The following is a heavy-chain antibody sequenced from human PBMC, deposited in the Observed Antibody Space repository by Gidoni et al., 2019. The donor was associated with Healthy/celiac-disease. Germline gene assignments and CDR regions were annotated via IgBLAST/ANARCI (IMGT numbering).Heavy chain of an antibody. D-gene: IGHD5-18*01. CDR3: AKAPGYSYGPWGWYFDL. CDR2: ISWNSGSI. CDR1: VFTFDDYA. V-gene: IGHV3-9*01. J-gene: IGHJ2*01. Sequence: EVQLVESGGGLVQPGRSLSLSSAASVFTFDDYAMHWVRQAPGKGLEWVSGISWNSGSIGYADSVKGRFTISRDNAKNSLYLQMNSLRAEDTALYYCAKAPGYSYGPWGWYFDLWGRGTLVTVSS.